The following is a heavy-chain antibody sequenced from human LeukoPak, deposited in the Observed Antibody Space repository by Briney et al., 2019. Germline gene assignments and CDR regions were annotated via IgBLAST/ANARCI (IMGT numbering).Heavy chain of an antibody. V-gene: IGHV4-39*07. Sequence: SETLSLTCIVSGDSISSNSFYWGWIRQPPGKGLEWIGSVYYSGTTYFNPSLKSRVTISIDTSKNQFSLKLNSVTAADTAVYFCAGESAPTGQGHPDYYGSTSRFDPWGQGTLVTVSS. CDR1: GDSISSNSFY. CDR2: VYYSGTT. J-gene: IGHJ5*02. D-gene: IGHD3-10*01. CDR3: AGESAPTGQGHPDYYGSTSRFDP.